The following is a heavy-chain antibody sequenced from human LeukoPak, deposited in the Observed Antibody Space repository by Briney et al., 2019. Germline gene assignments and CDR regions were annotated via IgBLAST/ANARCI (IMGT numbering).Heavy chain of an antibody. V-gene: IGHV4-4*02. CDR1: GGSITNTNY. J-gene: IGHJ4*02. CDR2: INHSGST. CDR3: ARGGYSYGNGSFDY. D-gene: IGHD5-18*01. Sequence: PSGTLSLTCGVSGGSITNTNYWTWVRQPPGKGLEWIGEINHSGSTNYNPSLKSRVTISVDTSKNQFSLNLSSVTAADTAVYYCARGGYSYGNGSFDYWGQGTLVTVSS.